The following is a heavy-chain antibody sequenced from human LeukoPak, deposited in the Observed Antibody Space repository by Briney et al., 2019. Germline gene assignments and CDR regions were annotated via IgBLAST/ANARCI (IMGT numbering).Heavy chain of an antibody. CDR2: ISAYNGNT. V-gene: IGHV1-18*01. Sequence: ASVKVSCKASGGTFSSYAISWVRQAPGQGLEWMGWISAYNGNTNYAQKLQGRVTMTTDTSTSTAYMGLRSLRSDDTAVYYCARGLYSSGGGDAFDIWGQGTMVTVSS. CDR3: ARGLYSSGGGDAFDI. D-gene: IGHD6-19*01. CDR1: GGTFSSYA. J-gene: IGHJ3*02.